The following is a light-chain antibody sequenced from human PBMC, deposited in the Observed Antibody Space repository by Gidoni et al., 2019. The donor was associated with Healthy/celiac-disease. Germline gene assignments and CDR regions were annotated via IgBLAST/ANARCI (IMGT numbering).Light chain of an antibody. CDR3: AAWDDSLNGYV. V-gene: IGLV1-44*01. CDR2: SNN. CDR1: SSTIGSNT. J-gene: IGLJ1*01. Sequence: QSVLTQPPSASGTPGQRVTISCSGSSSTIGSNTVHWYQQLPGTAPKLLISSNNQRPSGVPDRFSGSKSGTSASLSIIGLQSEDEADYYCAAWDDSLNGYVFGTGTKVTVL.